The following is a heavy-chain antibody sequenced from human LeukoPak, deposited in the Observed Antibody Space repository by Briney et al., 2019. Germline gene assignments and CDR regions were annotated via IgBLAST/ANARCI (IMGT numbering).Heavy chain of an antibody. D-gene: IGHD3-16*02. CDR1: GGSISSYY. J-gene: IGHJ4*02. V-gene: IGHV4-59*01. Sequence: PSETLSLTCTGSGGSISSYYWSWIRQPPGKGLEWIGYIYYSGSTNYNPSLKSRVTISVDTSKNHFSLKLSSVTAADTAVYYCARGVVWGSYRHFDYWGQGTLVTVSS. CDR2: IYYSGST. CDR3: ARGVVWGSYRHFDY.